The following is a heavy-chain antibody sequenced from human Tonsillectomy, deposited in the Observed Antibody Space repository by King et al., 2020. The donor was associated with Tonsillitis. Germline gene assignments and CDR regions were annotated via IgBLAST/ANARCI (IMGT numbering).Heavy chain of an antibody. CDR2: ISSNDEK. V-gene: IGHV2-26*01. J-gene: IGHJ5*02. CDR1: GFSLSNARMG. Sequence: VTLKESGPVLVKPTETLTLTCTVSGFSLSNARMGVSWIRQPPGKALEWLAYISSNDEKSYSTSLKSRLTISKDTSKSQVVLIMTNMDPVDTATYYCARTXXDFWSRXXGGXXFXPWGXXXXXTVSS. D-gene: IGHD3-3*01. CDR3: ARTXXDFWSRXXGGXXFXP.